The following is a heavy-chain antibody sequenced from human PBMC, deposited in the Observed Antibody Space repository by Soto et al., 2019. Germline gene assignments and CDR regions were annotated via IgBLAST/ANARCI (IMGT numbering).Heavy chain of an antibody. J-gene: IGHJ4*02. CDR2: IYDSGYT. CDR3: AADRGNSSNWQLDF. V-gene: IGHV4-30-4*01. CDR1: GGSISSGDSF. D-gene: IGHD6-13*01. Sequence: QVQLQESGPGLVKRSQTLSLTCTVSGGSISSGDSFWNWIRQSPGKGLEWIGYIYDSGYTFYNPSLKSRVSMSVDTSKNQFSLKLTSVTAADTAVYYCAADRGNSSNWQLDFWGQGKLVHVSS.